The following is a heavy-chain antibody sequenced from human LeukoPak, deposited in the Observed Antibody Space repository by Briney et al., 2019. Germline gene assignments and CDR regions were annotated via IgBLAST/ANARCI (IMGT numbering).Heavy chain of an antibody. J-gene: IGHJ5*02. CDR1: GYTFTGYY. V-gene: IGHV1-2*02. CDR3: ASGYDSSGYYYGRWWWFDP. CDR2: INPNIGGT. D-gene: IGHD3-22*01. Sequence: ASVKVSCKASGYTFTGYYMHWVRQAPGQGLEWMGWINPNIGGTNYAQKFQGRVTMTRDTSISTAYMELSRLRSDDTAVYYCASGYDSSGYYYGRWWWFDPWGQGTLVTVSS.